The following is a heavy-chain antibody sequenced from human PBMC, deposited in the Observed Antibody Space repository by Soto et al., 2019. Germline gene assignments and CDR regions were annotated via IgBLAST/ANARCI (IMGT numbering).Heavy chain of an antibody. CDR3: LHSRCGGVCLRSYSSHYYYGMDV. CDR1: GFSLNTGGLG. CDR2: IYWDGDK. J-gene: IGHJ6*02. V-gene: IGHV2-5*02. Sequence: QITLKESGPTLVKPTQTLTLTCTFSGFSLNTGGLGVGWIRQPPGKALEWLALIYWDGDKRYSPSLQSRLSITKDTSTHRVVLTMTNIYPVDTAKSYCLHSRCGGVCLRSYSSHYYYGMDVWGQGNTVTVSS. D-gene: IGHD2-21*02.